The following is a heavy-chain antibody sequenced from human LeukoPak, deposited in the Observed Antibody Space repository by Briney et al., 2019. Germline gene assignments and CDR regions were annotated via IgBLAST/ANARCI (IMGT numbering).Heavy chain of an antibody. J-gene: IGHJ4*02. CDR1: GFTVSSYA. CDR3: AKDRALAAYDFWSGYYDYDY. V-gene: IGHV3-23*01. Sequence: GGSLRLSCAASGFTVSSYAMSWVRQAPGKGLEWVSAISGSGGSTYYADSVKGRFTISRDNSKNTLYLQMNSLRAEDTAVYYCAKDRALAAYDFWSGYYDYDYWGQGTLVTVSS. D-gene: IGHD3-3*01. CDR2: ISGSGGST.